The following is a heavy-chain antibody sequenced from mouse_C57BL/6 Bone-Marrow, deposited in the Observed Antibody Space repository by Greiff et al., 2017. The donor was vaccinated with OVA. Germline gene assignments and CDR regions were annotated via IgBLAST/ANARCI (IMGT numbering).Heavy chain of an antibody. Sequence: VMLVESGPGLVQPSQSLSITCTVSGFSLTSYGVHWVRQSPGKGLEWLGVIWSGGSTDYNAAFISRLSISKDNSKSQVFFKMNSLQADDTAIYYCASYSNYGMDYWGQGTSVTVSS. V-gene: IGHV2-2*01. D-gene: IGHD2-5*01. CDR2: IWSGGST. CDR3: ASYSNYGMDY. J-gene: IGHJ4*01. CDR1: GFSLTSYG.